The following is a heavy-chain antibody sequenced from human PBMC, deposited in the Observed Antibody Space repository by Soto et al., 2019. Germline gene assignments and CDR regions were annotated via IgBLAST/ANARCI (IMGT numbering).Heavy chain of an antibody. CDR3: ARDDEGGSYCDLGY. D-gene: IGHD3-10*01. CDR2: INSGGNT. Sequence: PGGSLRLSCAASGFGVSNNYMSWVRQAPGKGLEWVSAINSGGNTYYADSVKGRFTISRDNSKNTLYLQMNSLRTEDTAIYYCARDDEGGSYCDLGYWGQGTLVTVSS. CDR1: GFGVSNNY. J-gene: IGHJ4*02. V-gene: IGHV3-66*01.